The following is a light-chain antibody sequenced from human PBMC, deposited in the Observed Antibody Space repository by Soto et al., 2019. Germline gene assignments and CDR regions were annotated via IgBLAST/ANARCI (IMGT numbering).Light chain of an antibody. CDR3: LQALHTPWT. CDR2: LGS. J-gene: IGKJ1*01. CDR1: QSLLHSNGYNY. Sequence: DIVMTQSPLSLPVTPGEPASISCRSSQSLLHSNGYNYLDWYLQQPGQSPQLLIYLGSNRASGVPDRFSGSGSGTDFTLKISRVEAEDVGVYYCLQALHTPWTFGQGTKVEIK. V-gene: IGKV2-28*01.